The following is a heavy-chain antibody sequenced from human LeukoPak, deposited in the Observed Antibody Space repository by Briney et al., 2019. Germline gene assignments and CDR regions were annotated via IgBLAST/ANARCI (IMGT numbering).Heavy chain of an antibody. J-gene: IGHJ4*02. V-gene: IGHV3-7*04. CDR2: IKQDGSEK. CDR1: GFTFSTYW. CDR3: VRDGGYSGYEY. Sequence: GGSLRLSCAASGFTFSTYWMTWVRQAPGKGLEWVANIKQDGSEKYYVDSMKGRITISRDNAKNSLYLQMSSLGAEDTAVYYCVRDGGYSGYEYWGQGTLVTVSS. D-gene: IGHD5-12*01.